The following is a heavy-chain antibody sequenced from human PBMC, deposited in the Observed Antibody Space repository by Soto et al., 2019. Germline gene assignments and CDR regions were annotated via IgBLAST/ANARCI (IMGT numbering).Heavy chain of an antibody. D-gene: IGHD6-13*01. Sequence: QLQLQESGPGLVKPSETLSLTCTVSGGSISSSSYYWGWIRQPPGKGLEWIGSIYYSGSTYYNPSLKSRVTISVDTSKNQFSLKLSSVTAADTAVYYCARRGYSSSSDYFDYWGQGTLVTVSS. J-gene: IGHJ4*02. V-gene: IGHV4-39*01. CDR2: IYYSGST. CDR3: ARRGYSSSSDYFDY. CDR1: GGSISSSSYY.